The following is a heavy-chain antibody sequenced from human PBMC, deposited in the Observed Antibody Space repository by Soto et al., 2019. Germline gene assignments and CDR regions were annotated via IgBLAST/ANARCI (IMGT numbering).Heavy chain of an antibody. Sequence: QVQLQESGPGLVKPSQTLSLTCTVSGGSISSGGYYWSWIRQHPGKGLEWIGYIYYSGSTYYNPSLKSRVTIAVETSKNQFSLKLSSVTAADTAVYYCARDGGGLYYYYGMDVWGQGTTVTVSS. CDR3: ARDGGGLYYYYGMDV. D-gene: IGHD3-16*01. J-gene: IGHJ6*02. CDR1: GGSISSGGYY. V-gene: IGHV4-31*03. CDR2: IYYSGST.